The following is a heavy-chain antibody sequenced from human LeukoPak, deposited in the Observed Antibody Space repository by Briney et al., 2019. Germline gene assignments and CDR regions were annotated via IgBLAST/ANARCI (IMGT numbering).Heavy chain of an antibody. CDR1: GGSISSYY. D-gene: IGHD3-16*02. Sequence: SETLSPTCTVSGGSISSYYWSWIRQPPGKGLEWIGYIYYSGSTYYNPSLKSRVTISVDTSKNQFSLKLSSVTAADTAVYYCARVPEIVHAVMDVWGQGTTVTVSS. CDR3: ARVPEIVHAVMDV. CDR2: IYYSGST. V-gene: IGHV4-59*01. J-gene: IGHJ6*02.